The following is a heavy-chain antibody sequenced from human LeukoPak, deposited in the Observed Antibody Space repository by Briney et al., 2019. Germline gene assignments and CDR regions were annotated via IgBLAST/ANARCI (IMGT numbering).Heavy chain of an antibody. CDR2: ICAYNGNT. CDR1: GYTFTSYV. D-gene: IGHD3-9*01. Sequence: ASVKVSCKASGYTFTSYVISWVRQAPGQGLEWMGWICAYNGNTNYAQKLQGSVTMTTDTSTRTAYMELRSLRSDDTAVYYCARGGVTYYDILTGYYGVDYWGQGTLVTVSS. J-gene: IGHJ4*02. V-gene: IGHV1-18*01. CDR3: ARGGVTYYDILTGYYGVDY.